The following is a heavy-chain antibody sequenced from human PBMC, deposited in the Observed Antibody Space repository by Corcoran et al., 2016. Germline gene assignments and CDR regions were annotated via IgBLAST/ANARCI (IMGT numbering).Heavy chain of an antibody. CDR3: ARHRIAIFGGVITRWDWFDP. V-gene: IGHV4-39*01. CDR2: IYYSGST. CDR1: GGSISSSSYY. Sequence: QLQLQESGPGLVKPSETLSLTCTVSGGSISSSSYYWGWIRQPPGKGLEWIGSIYYSGSTYYNPSLKSRVTISVDTSKNQFSLKLSSVTAADTAVYYCARHRIAIFGGVITRWDWFDPWGQGTLVTVSS. D-gene: IGHD3-3*01. J-gene: IGHJ5*02.